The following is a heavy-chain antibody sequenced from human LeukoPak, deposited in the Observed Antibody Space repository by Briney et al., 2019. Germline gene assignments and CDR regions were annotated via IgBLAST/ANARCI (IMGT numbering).Heavy chain of an antibody. CDR2: ISGSGGST. J-gene: IGHJ4*02. Sequence: GGSLGLSCAASGFTFSSYAMSWVRQAPGKGLEWVSAISGSGGSTYYADSVKGRFTIPRDNSKNTLYLQMNSLRAEDTAVYYCAKDTYSSGWYVRGLFDYWGQGTLVTVSS. D-gene: IGHD6-19*01. CDR1: GFTFSSYA. V-gene: IGHV3-23*01. CDR3: AKDTYSSGWYVRGLFDY.